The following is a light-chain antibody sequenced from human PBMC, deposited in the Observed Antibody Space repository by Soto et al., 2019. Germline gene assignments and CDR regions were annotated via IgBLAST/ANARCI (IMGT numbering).Light chain of an antibody. Sequence: QSVLTQPPSASGSPGQSVTISCTGTSSAVGGYNYVSWYQQHPGKAPKLMIYDVNKRPSGVPDRFSGSKSGNTASLTVSGLQAEDEADYYCSSYVGSNKGVFGTGTKVTVL. CDR2: DVN. CDR1: SSAVGGYNY. J-gene: IGLJ1*01. CDR3: SSYVGSNKGV. V-gene: IGLV2-8*01.